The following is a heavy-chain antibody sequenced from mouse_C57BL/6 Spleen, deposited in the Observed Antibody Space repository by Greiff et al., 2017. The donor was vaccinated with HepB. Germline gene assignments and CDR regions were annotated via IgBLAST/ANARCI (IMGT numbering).Heavy chain of an antibody. CDR2: IYPGSGST. D-gene: IGHD2-5*01. Sequence: QVQLQQPGAELVKPGASVKMSCKASGYTFTSYWITWVKQRPGQGLEWIGDIYPGSGSTNYNEKFKSKATLTVDTSSSTAYMQLSSLTSEDSAVYYCTRGYSNYHYDFDYWGQGTTLTVSS. J-gene: IGHJ2*01. V-gene: IGHV1-55*01. CDR3: TRGYSNYHYDFDY. CDR1: GYTFTSYW.